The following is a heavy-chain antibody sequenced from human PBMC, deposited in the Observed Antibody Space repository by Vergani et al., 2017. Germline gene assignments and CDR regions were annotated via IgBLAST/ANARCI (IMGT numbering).Heavy chain of an antibody. J-gene: IGHJ5*02. Sequence: QVQLQESGPGLVKPSQTLSLTCTVSGGSISSGSYYWSWIRQPAGKGLEWIGRIYTSGSTNYNPSLKSRVTMSVDTSKNQFSLKLSSVTAADTAVYYCARDHFSGTAAITGDWFDPWGQGTLVTVSS. D-gene: IGHD2-2*02. CDR2: IYTSGST. CDR1: GGSISSGSYY. CDR3: ARDHFSGTAAITGDWFDP. V-gene: IGHV4-61*02.